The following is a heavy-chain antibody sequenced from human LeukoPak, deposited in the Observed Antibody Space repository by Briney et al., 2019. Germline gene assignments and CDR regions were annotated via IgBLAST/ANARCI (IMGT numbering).Heavy chain of an antibody. Sequence: GGFLRLSCAASGFTVNSYAMSWVRQGPGKGLEWVSTISGSGDNTYYADSVRDRFTISRDNSKNTLYLQMDSLRAEDTAVYYCTKDHSEYVWGSYRRDDYWGQGTLVTVSS. CDR1: GFTVNSYA. CDR3: TKDHSEYVWGSYRRDDY. D-gene: IGHD3-16*02. CDR2: ISGSGDNT. J-gene: IGHJ4*02. V-gene: IGHV3-23*01.